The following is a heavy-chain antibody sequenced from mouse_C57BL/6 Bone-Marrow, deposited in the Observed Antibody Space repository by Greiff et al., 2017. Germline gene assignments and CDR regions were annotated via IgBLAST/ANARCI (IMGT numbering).Heavy chain of an antibody. CDR3: AVGYDYDEAMDY. D-gene: IGHD2-4*01. J-gene: IGHJ4*01. CDR1: GYSFTDYN. V-gene: IGHV1-39*01. Sequence: VQLQQSGPELVKPGASVKISCKASGYSFTDYNMNWVKQSNGKSLEWIGVITPNYGTTSSNQKFKGKATLTVDQSSSTAYMQHNSLTAEYSAVYYCAVGYDYDEAMDYWCRGTAVTV. CDR2: ITPNYGTT.